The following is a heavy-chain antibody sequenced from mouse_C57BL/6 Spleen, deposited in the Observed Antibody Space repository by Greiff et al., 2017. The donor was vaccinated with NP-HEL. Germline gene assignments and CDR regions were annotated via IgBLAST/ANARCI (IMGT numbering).Heavy chain of an antibody. CDR2: IYPRSGNT. V-gene: IGHV1-81*01. CDR3: AHYGSSYFDY. CDR1: GYTFTSYG. J-gene: IGHJ2*01. D-gene: IGHD1-1*01. Sequence: VQLQQSGAELARPGASVKLSCKASGYTFTSYGISWVKQRTGQGLEWIGEIYPRSGNTYYNEKFKGKATLTADKSSSTAYMELRSLTSEDSAVYFCAHYGSSYFDYWGQGTTLTVSS.